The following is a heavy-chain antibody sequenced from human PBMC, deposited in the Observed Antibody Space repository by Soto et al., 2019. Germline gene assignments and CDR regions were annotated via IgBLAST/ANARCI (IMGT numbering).Heavy chain of an antibody. CDR2: ISGSGGTT. D-gene: IGHD2-15*01. Sequence: GGSLRLSCAASGFSFSTYDMSWVRQAPGKGLEWVSAISGSGGTTYYADSVKGRFTISRDISKSTLYLQLNSLRADDTAVYYWAKVGKLTRAAASRYYFDYWGQGALVTVSS. CDR3: AKVGKLTRAAASRYYFDY. J-gene: IGHJ4*02. CDR1: GFSFSTYD. V-gene: IGHV3-23*01.